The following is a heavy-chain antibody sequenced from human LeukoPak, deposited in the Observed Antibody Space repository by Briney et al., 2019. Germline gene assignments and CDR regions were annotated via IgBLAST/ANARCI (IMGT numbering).Heavy chain of an antibody. CDR1: GGSISSSSYY. Sequence: PSETLSIICSVSGGSISSSSYYWGWIRQPPGKGLEWIGSIYYSASTYYNPSLKSRVTISVDTSKNQFSLHLSSVTAADTAVYYCARHLIAVAGIWFDPWGEETLVTVSS. D-gene: IGHD6-19*01. CDR3: ARHLIAVAGIWFDP. J-gene: IGHJ5*02. CDR2: IYYSAST. V-gene: IGHV4-39*01.